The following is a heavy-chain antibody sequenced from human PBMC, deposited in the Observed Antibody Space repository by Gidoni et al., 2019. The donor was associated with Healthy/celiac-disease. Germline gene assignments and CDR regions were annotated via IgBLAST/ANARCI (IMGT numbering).Heavy chain of an antibody. CDR1: GGTFSSYA. CDR2: IIPIFGTA. D-gene: IGHD2-2*02. J-gene: IGHJ6*02. CDR3: AREDCSSTSCYTIHYGMDV. V-gene: IGHV1-69*01. Sequence: QVQLVQSGAEVKKPGSSVKVSCKASGGTFSSYAISWVRQAPGQGLEWMGGIIPIFGTANYAQKFQGRVTITADESTSTAYMELSSLRSEDTAVYYCAREDCSSTSCYTIHYGMDVWGQGTTVTVSS.